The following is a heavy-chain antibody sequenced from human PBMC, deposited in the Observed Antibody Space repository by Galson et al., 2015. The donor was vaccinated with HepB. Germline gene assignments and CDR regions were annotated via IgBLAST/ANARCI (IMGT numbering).Heavy chain of an antibody. Sequence: SCKASGYDFNKYGLSWARQAPGQGLEWMGWVSGYDGSANYAPKFRGRVTMTTQTSTGTAFMEMRSLRSDDTAVYYCARDSRLELQLNNYYSYGMDVWGQGTAVIVS. D-gene: IGHD1-7*01. J-gene: IGHJ6*02. V-gene: IGHV1-18*01. CDR2: VSGYDGSA. CDR1: GYDFNKYG. CDR3: ARDSRLELQLNNYYSYGMDV.